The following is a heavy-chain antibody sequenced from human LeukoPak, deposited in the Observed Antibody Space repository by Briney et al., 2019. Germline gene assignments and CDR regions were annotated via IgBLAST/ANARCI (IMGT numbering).Heavy chain of an antibody. CDR2: ISSSGSTT. CDR1: GFTFSDYY. V-gene: IGHV3-11*04. J-gene: IGHJ3*02. CDR3: ARDFSPRDAFDI. Sequence: PGGSLRLSXAASGFTFSDYYMSWIRQAPGKGLEWVSYISSSGSTTYYADSVKGRFTISRDNAKNSLYLQMNSLRAEDTAVYYCARDFSPRDAFDIWGQGTMVTVSS.